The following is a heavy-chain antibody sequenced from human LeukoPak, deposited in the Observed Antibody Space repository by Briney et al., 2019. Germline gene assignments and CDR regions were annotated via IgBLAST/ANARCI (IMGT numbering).Heavy chain of an antibody. CDR2: IYTSGST. Sequence: SETLSLTCTVSGGSISSYYWSWIRQPAGKGLEWIGRIYTSGSTNYNPSLKSRVTMSVDTSKNQFSLKLSSVTAADTAVYYCASDYGYGSGRANAFDIWGQGTMVTVSS. J-gene: IGHJ3*02. CDR1: GGSISSYY. V-gene: IGHV4-4*07. D-gene: IGHD3-10*01. CDR3: ASDYGYGSGRANAFDI.